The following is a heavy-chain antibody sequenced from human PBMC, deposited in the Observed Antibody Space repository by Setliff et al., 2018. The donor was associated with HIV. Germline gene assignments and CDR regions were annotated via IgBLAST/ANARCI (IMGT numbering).Heavy chain of an antibody. J-gene: IGHJ6*02. CDR1: GYTFTSCD. CDR3: ARELVVVAATPHEYYYYGMDV. Sequence: ASVKVSCKASGYTFTSCDINWVRQATGQGLEWMGWMNPNSGNTGYAQKFQGRVTMTRNTSISTAYMELSSLRSEDTAVYYCARELVVVAATPHEYYYYGMDVWGQGTTVTVSS. V-gene: IGHV1-8*01. D-gene: IGHD2-15*01. CDR2: MNPNSGNT.